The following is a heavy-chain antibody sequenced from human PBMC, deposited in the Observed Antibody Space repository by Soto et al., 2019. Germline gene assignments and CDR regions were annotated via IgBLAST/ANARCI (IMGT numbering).Heavy chain of an antibody. J-gene: IGHJ6*02. Sequence: ASLKVSCKASGYTFTSYDINWVRQATGQGLEWMGWMNPNSGNTGYAQKFQGRVTMTRNTSISTAYMELSSLRSEDTAVYYCARGSLGGYDFWSGYYTRYYGMDVWGQGTTVTVSS. V-gene: IGHV1-8*01. D-gene: IGHD3-3*01. CDR1: GYTFTSYD. CDR2: MNPNSGNT. CDR3: ARGSLGGYDFWSGYYTRYYGMDV.